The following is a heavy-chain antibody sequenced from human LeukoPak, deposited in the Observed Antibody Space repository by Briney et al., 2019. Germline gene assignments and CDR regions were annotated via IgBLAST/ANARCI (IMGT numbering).Heavy chain of an antibody. Sequence: GASVKVSCKASGYTFTGYYMHWVRQAPGQGLEWMGWINTNTGNPTYAQGFTGRFVFSLDTSVSTAYLQISSLKAEDTAVYYCARELRHYYDSSGYYDYWGQGTLVTVSS. J-gene: IGHJ4*02. CDR1: GYTFTGYY. CDR3: ARELRHYYDSSGYYDY. D-gene: IGHD3-22*01. V-gene: IGHV7-4-1*02. CDR2: INTNTGNP.